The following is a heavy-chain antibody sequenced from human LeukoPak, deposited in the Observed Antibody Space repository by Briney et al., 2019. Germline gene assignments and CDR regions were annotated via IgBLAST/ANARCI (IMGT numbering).Heavy chain of an antibody. J-gene: IGHJ4*02. CDR3: ARQPPAGYSSSWDFDY. CDR1: GGSISSYY. D-gene: IGHD6-13*01. V-gene: IGHV4-59*08. Sequence: SETLSLTCTVSGGSISSYYWSWIRQPPGKGLEWIGYIYYSGSTNYNPSLKSRVTISVDTSKNQFSLKLSSVTAADTAVYYCARQPPAGYSSSWDFDYWGQGTLVTVSS. CDR2: IYYSGST.